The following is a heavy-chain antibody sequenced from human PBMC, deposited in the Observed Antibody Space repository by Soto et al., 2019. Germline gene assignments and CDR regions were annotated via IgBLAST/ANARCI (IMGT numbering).Heavy chain of an antibody. CDR1: GGSFSGYY. V-gene: IGHV4-34*01. J-gene: IGHJ4*02. D-gene: IGHD2-2*01. CDR3: ARGEAAMCHY. Sequence: SETLSLTCAVYGGSFSGYYWSWIRQPPGKGLEWIGEINHSGSTNYNPSLKSRVTISVDTSKNQFSLKLSSVTAADTAVYYCARGEAAMCHYWGQGTLVTVSS. CDR2: INHSGST.